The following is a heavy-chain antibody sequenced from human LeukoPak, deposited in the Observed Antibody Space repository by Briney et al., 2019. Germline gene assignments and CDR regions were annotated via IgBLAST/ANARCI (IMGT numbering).Heavy chain of an antibody. CDR3: AKEGYDSSGYYVLFDY. D-gene: IGHD3-22*01. CDR2: ISSSSSTI. V-gene: IGHV3-48*01. CDR1: GFTFSSYS. J-gene: IGHJ4*02. Sequence: SGGSLRLSCAASGFTFSSYSMNWVRQAPGKGLEWVSYISSSSSTIYYADSVKGRFTISRDNAKNSLYLQMNSLRAEDTAVYYCAKEGYDSSGYYVLFDYWGQGTLVTVSS.